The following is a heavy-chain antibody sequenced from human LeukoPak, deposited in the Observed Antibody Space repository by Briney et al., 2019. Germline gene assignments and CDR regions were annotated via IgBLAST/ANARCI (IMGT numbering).Heavy chain of an antibody. CDR3: ARGRYCTNGVCYTFRAFDI. J-gene: IGHJ3*02. Sequence: GGSLRLSCAASGFTFSSYSMNWVRQAPGRGLEWVSYISSSSSTIYYADSVKGRFTISRDNAKNSLYLQMNSLRAEDTAVYYCARGRYCTNGVCYTFRAFDIWGQGTKVTVSS. D-gene: IGHD2-8*01. V-gene: IGHV3-48*01. CDR1: GFTFSSYS. CDR2: ISSSSSTI.